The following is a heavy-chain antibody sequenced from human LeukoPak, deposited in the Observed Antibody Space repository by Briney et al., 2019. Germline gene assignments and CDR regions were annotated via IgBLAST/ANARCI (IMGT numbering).Heavy chain of an antibody. Sequence: GGSLRLSCAASGFTFSSYEMNWVRQAPGKGLEWVSCISSSGSTIYYADSVKGRFTISRDNAKNSLYLQMNSLRAEDTAVYYCARASSRAESYYYYYGMDVWGQGTTVTVSS. V-gene: IGHV3-48*03. CDR1: GFTFSSYE. D-gene: IGHD6-13*01. CDR2: ISSSGSTI. J-gene: IGHJ6*02. CDR3: ARASSRAESYYYYYGMDV.